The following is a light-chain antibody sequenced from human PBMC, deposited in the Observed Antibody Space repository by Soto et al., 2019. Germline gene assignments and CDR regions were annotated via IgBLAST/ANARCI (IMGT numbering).Light chain of an antibody. Sequence: QSALTQPPSASGSPGQSVTNSCTGTSSDVGGYNYVSWYQQHPGKAPKLMIYEVSKRPSGVPDRFSGSKSGNTASLTVSGLQPEDEADYYCSSYAGSNNLGVFGGGTKLTVL. CDR2: EVS. J-gene: IGLJ3*02. V-gene: IGLV2-8*01. CDR1: SSDVGGYNY. CDR3: SSYAGSNNLGV.